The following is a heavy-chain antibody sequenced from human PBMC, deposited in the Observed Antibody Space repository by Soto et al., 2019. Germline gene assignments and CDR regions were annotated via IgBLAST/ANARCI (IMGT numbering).Heavy chain of an antibody. V-gene: IGHV3-33*01. CDR1: GFTFSSYG. J-gene: IGHJ2*01. D-gene: IGHD1-26*01. CDR3: ARDLSIVGDTTDSCYFDL. CDR2: ICYDGSNK. Sequence: QVQLVESGGGVVQPGRSLRLSCAASGFTFSSYGMHWVRQAPGKGLEWVAVICYDGSNKYYAESVKGRFTISRDNSKNTLYLHMNSLSAEDTAVYYCARDLSIVGDTTDSCYFDLWGRGPLVTVSS.